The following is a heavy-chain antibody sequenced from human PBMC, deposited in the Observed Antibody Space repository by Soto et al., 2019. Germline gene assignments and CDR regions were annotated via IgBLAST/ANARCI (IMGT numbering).Heavy chain of an antibody. D-gene: IGHD3-10*01. CDR2: ISSVGTTT. CDR3: ARDQEGSGSHWLGYNYYAMDV. V-gene: IGHV3-11*01. CDR1: GGTITDYY. J-gene: IGHJ6*02. Sequence: XGSLRLSCRASGGTITDYYMGWIRQAPGKGLEWVSHISSVGTTTYYADSVKGRFSISMDNAKNSLYLQMNSLRAEDTAVYYCARDQEGSGSHWLGYNYYAMDVWGQGTTVTVSS.